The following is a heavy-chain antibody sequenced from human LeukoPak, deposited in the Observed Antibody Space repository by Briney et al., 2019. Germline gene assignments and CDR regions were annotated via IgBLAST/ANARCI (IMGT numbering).Heavy chain of an antibody. D-gene: IGHD2-2*01. J-gene: IGHJ4*02. Sequence: PGESLKISCKCSGYTFATYWIGWVRPMPGKGLEWMGIIYPCDSRTTYSPSFQGQVTISADKSNRTAYLQWNSLKASDTAIYYCVRHLSDITSCPNYWGPGTLIAVAS. CDR3: VRHLSDITSCPNY. CDR1: GYTFATYW. V-gene: IGHV5-51*01. CDR2: IYPCDSRT.